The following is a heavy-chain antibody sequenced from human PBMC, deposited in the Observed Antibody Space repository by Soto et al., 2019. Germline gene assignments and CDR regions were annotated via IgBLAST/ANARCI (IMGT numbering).Heavy chain of an antibody. V-gene: IGHV3-11*06. J-gene: IGHJ5*02. CDR1: GFTFSDYY. Sequence: PGGSLRLSCAASGFTFSDYYMSWIRQAPGKGLEWVSYISSSSSCTNYADSVKGRFTISRDNAKNSLYLQMNSLRAEDTAVYYCARDYYGSGSLNWFDPWGQGTLVTVSS. D-gene: IGHD3-10*01. CDR2: ISSSSSCT. CDR3: ARDYYGSGSLNWFDP.